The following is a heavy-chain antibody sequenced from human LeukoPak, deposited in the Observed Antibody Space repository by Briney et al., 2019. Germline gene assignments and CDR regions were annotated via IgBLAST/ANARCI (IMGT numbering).Heavy chain of an antibody. D-gene: IGHD1-1*01. V-gene: IGHV3-64*01. J-gene: IGHJ4*02. Sequence: GGSLRLSCTASGFTFSDYSMHWVRQAPGKELEYVSSISSNGGNTYYGNSVRGRFTISRDDSKNTLYLQMNSLRAEDTAVYYCARAGTGFSRLLDYWGQGTLVTVSS. CDR3: ARAGTGFSRLLDY. CDR2: ISSNGGNT. CDR1: GFTFSDYS.